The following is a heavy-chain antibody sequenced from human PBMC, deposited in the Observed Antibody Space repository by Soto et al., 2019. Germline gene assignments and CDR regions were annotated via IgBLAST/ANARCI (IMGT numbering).Heavy chain of an antibody. Sequence: SETLSLTCAVSGGSISSGNYYWSWIRQPPGKGLEWIGFISYSGSTYYSTSLKSRVTISVDTSKSQFSLNLSFVTAADTAVYYCATMGTPATGLYYFDYWGQGSLVTVAT. CDR3: ATMGTPATGLYYFDY. V-gene: IGHV4-30-4*01. CDR1: GGSISSGNYY. J-gene: IGHJ4*02. D-gene: IGHD2-15*01. CDR2: ISYSGST.